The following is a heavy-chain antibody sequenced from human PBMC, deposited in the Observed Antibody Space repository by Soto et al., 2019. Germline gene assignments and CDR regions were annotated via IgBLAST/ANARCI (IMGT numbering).Heavy chain of an antibody. Sequence: GGSLRLSCAASGFTFSSYAMSWVRQAPGKGLEWVSAISGSGGSTYYADSVKGRFTISRDNSKNTLYLQMNSLRAEDTAVYYCAKLGLYYDSSGYPYYFDYWGQGTLVTVSS. CDR3: AKLGLYYDSSGYPYYFDY. CDR2: ISGSGGST. J-gene: IGHJ4*02. V-gene: IGHV3-23*01. D-gene: IGHD3-22*01. CDR1: GFTFSSYA.